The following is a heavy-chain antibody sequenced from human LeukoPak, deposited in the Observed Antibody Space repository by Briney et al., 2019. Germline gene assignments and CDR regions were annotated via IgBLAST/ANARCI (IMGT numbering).Heavy chain of an antibody. CDR2: ITGTGGHT. CDR1: GFTFSSYA. CDR3: AKVRDTREWYKDAFDV. J-gene: IGHJ3*01. D-gene: IGHD3-3*01. V-gene: IGHV3-23*01. Sequence: QPGGSLRLPCAASGFTFSSYAMSWVRQAPGMGLEWVSAITGTGGHTYYVASVQGRFTVSRDNSRNTLYLQMSSLRGEDSAIYYCAKVRDTREWYKDAFDVWGQGTRVTVSS.